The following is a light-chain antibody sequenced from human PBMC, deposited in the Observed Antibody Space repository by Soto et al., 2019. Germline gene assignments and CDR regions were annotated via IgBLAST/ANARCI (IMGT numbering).Light chain of an antibody. J-gene: IGLJ1*01. Sequence: QSALTQPASVSGSPGQSITIPCTGTTSDIGNYNAVSWYQQHPGKAPKLIIYEVTNRPSGVSDRFSGFKSGNTASLTISGLQAEDEADYYCGSWTTYRPYVFATGTKVTVL. V-gene: IGLV2-14*01. CDR3: GSWTTYRPYV. CDR1: TSDIGNYNA. CDR2: EVT.